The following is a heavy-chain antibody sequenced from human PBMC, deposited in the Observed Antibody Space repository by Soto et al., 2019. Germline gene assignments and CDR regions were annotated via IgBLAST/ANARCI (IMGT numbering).Heavy chain of an antibody. D-gene: IGHD1-26*01. CDR1: GYSFSSYG. J-gene: IGHJ6*03. Sequence: QAQLVQSGSEVKRPGASVKVSCKASGYSFSSYGIVWVRQAPGQGLEWMGWIRPYNGDTNSAQKFQGRVTLTTDTSTSTAYMELRSLRYDGTAVYYCARRAEDHYFYYMGVWGKGTTVTVSS. CDR2: IRPYNGDT. CDR3: ARRAEDHYFYYMGV. V-gene: IGHV1-18*01.